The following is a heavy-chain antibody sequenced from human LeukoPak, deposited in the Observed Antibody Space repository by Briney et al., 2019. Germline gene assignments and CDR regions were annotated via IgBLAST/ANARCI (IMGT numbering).Heavy chain of an antibody. CDR3: ARALRISTPRGRGVSPLDY. Sequence: SQTLSLTCTVSGGSISSGDYYWRWIRQPPGKGLEWIGYIYYSGSTYYNPSLKSRVTISVDTSKNQFSLKLSSVTAADTAVYYCARALRISTPRGRGVSPLDYWGQGTLVTVSS. CDR2: IYYSGST. V-gene: IGHV4-30-4*08. J-gene: IGHJ4*02. D-gene: IGHD2-21*01. CDR1: GGSISSGDYY.